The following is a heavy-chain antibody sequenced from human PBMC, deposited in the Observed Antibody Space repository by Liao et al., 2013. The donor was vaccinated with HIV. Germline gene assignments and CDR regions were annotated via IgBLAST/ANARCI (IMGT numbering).Heavy chain of an antibody. Sequence: QVQLQESGPGLVKPSQTLSLTCTVSGGSISSGSYYWSWIRQPAGKGLEWIGRIYTSGSTNYNPSLRSRLTISIDTSKNQFSLKLSTVTAADTAVYYCARDREHVDDFWSGYPYYYYYMDVWGKGTTVTVSS. D-gene: IGHD3-3*01. CDR1: GGSISSGSYY. CDR2: IYTSGST. J-gene: IGHJ6*03. CDR3: ARDREHVDDFWSGYPYYYYYMDV. V-gene: IGHV4-61*02.